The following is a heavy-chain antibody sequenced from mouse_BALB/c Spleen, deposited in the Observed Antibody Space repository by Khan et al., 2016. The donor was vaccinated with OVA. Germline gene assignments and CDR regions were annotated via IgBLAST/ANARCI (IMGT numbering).Heavy chain of an antibody. CDR3: ARLAYYYDSEGFAY. V-gene: IGHV5-6*01. J-gene: IGHJ3*01. D-gene: IGHD1-1*01. CDR1: GFTFSTYG. CDR2: VSTGGGYT. Sequence: EVQLLETGGDIVKPGGSLKLSCAASGFTFSTYGMSWVRQTPDKRLEWVATVSTGGGYTYYPDSVKGRFTISRDNAKNTLYLQMSSLKSEDTAMFYCARLAYYYDSEGFAYWGQGTLVTVSA.